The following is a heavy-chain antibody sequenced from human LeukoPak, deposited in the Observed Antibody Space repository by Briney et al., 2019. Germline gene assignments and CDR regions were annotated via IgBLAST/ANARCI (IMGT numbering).Heavy chain of an antibody. D-gene: IGHD3-16*01. CDR3: AKDRANWAIDD. V-gene: IGHV3-69-1*01. CDR1: GFTFTDHP. CDR2: IGGDGIA. J-gene: IGHJ4*02. Sequence: PGGSLRLPCVASGFTFTDHPMNWVRQAPGKGLEWISYIGGDGIAFYADSVKGRFTASKDDARKSMYLQMNSLRVEDTAVYHCAKDRANWAIDDWGQGTQVTVSS.